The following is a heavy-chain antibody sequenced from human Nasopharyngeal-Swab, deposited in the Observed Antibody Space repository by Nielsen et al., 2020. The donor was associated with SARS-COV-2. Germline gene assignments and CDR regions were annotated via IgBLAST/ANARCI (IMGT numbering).Heavy chain of an antibody. CDR2: IYYSGST. V-gene: IGHV4-31*02. D-gene: IGHD4-11*01. CDR3: ARAGAGNYGDYLDY. J-gene: IGHJ4*02. Sequence: WIRQPPGKGLEWIGYIYYSGSTYYNPSLKSRVTISVDTSKNQFSLKLSSVTAADTAVYYCARAGAGNYGDYLDYWGQGTLVTVSS.